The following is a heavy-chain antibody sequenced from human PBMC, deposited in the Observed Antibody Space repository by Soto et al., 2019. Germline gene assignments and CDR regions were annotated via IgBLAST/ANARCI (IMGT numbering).Heavy chain of an antibody. CDR2: IYHSGST. CDR1: GGSISSSNW. J-gene: IGHJ5*02. D-gene: IGHD5-18*01. V-gene: IGHV4-4*02. Sequence: KTSETLSLTCAVSGGSISSSNWWSWVRQPPGKGLEWVGEIYHSGSTNYNPSLRSRVTISVDKSKNQFSLKLSSVTAADTAVYYCARGRDQWIQLWRRYNWFDPWGQGTLVTVSS. CDR3: ARGRDQWIQLWRRYNWFDP.